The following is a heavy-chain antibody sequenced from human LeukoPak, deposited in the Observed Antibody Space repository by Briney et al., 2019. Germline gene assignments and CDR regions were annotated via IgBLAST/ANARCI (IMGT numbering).Heavy chain of an antibody. CDR1: GYTFTDNG. CDR3: AREGDYVWGSYRSPDY. J-gene: IGHJ4*02. D-gene: IGHD3-16*02. CDR2: ISAYNGNT. Sequence: ASVKVSCKASGYTFTDNGISWVRQAPGEGLEWMGWISAYNGNTNYAQKLQGRVTMTTDTSTSTAYMELRSLRSDDTAVYYCAREGDYVWGSYRSPDYWGQGTLVTVSS. V-gene: IGHV1-18*01.